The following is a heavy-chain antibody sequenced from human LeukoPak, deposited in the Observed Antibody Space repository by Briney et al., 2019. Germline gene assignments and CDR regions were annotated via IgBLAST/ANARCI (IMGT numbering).Heavy chain of an antibody. CDR1: GFTFSSYS. Sequence: GGSLRLSCAASGFTFSSYSMNWVRQAPGKGLEWVSSISSSSSYIYYADSVKGRFTISRDNAKNSLYLQMNSLRAEDTAVYYCAGTMVRGDPFDDWGQGTLVTVSS. V-gene: IGHV3-21*01. J-gene: IGHJ4*02. D-gene: IGHD3-10*01. CDR3: AGTMVRGDPFDD. CDR2: ISSSSSYI.